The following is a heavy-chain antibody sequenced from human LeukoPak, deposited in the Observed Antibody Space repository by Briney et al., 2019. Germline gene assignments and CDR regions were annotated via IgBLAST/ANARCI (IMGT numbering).Heavy chain of an antibody. CDR2: IYNSGTT. V-gene: IGHV4-59*01. D-gene: IGHD4-17*01. CDR1: GGSISYYC. Sequence: ASETLSLTCTVSGGSISYYCWSWIRQSPGKGLEWIGYIYNSGTTNYNPSLKSRVTISVDTSKNQFSLQLRSVTAAVTAVYYCAREDPQTTVPEGMDVWGQGTTVTVSS. J-gene: IGHJ6*02. CDR3: AREDPQTTVPEGMDV.